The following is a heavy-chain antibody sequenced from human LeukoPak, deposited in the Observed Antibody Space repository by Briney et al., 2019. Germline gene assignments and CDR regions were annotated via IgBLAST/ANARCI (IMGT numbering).Heavy chain of an antibody. CDR1: GGSFSGYY. J-gene: IGHJ4*02. CDR3: ARLKNVVLQAVAGTVGFDY. Sequence: SETLSLTCAVYGGSFSGYYWSWIRQPPGKGLEWIGEINHSGSTNYNPSLKSRVTISVDTSKNRFSLKLSSVTAADTAVYYCARLKNVVLQAVAGTVGFDYWGQGTLVTVSS. CDR2: INHSGST. D-gene: IGHD6-19*01. V-gene: IGHV4-34*01.